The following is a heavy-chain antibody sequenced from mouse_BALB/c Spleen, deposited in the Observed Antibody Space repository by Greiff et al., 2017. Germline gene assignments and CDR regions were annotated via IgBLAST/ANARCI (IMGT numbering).Heavy chain of an antibody. V-gene: IGHV2-2*02. CDR2: IWSGGST. CDR3: ARKEGYGSSWFAY. J-gene: IGHJ3*01. D-gene: IGHD1-1*01. CDR1: GFSLTSYG. Sequence: VKLMESGPGLVQPSQSLSITCTVSGFSLTSYGVHWVRQSPGKGLEWLGVIWSGGSTDYNAAFISRLSISKDNSKSQVFFKMNSLQANDTAIYYCARKEGYGSSWFAYWGQGTLVTVSA.